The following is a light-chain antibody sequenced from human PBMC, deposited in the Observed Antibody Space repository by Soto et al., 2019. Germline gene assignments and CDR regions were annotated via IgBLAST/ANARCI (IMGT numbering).Light chain of an antibody. J-gene: IGLJ2*01. V-gene: IGLV2-14*01. CDR2: EVS. CDR3: SSYTNIGTVL. CDR1: NSDVGGFKY. Sequence: QSALTQPASVSGSPGQSITISCTGTNSDVGGFKYVSWYQQHPGKVPTLIIYEVSNRPSGVSDRFSGSKSGNTASLIISGLQAEDEADYYCSSYTNIGTVLFGGGTKLTVL.